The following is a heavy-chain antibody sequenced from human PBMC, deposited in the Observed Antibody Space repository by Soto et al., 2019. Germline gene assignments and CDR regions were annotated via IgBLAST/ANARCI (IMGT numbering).Heavy chain of an antibody. V-gene: IGHV3-11*05. CDR3: ARDSVYYGDYELNYFDY. D-gene: IGHD4-17*01. Sequence: QVQLVESGGGLVKPGGSLRLSCAGSGFTFSDYYMSWIRQAPGKGLEWVSYMSSSSSYTNYADSVKGRFTISRDNAKNSLYLQMNSLSAEDTAVYYCARDSVYYGDYELNYFDYWGQGTLVTVSS. CDR2: MSSSSSYT. CDR1: GFTFSDYY. J-gene: IGHJ4*02.